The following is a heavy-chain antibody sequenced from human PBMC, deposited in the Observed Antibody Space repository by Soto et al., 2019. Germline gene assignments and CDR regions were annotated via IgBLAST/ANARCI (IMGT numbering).Heavy chain of an antibody. CDR3: AKGRSHTIALAGGYNWFDP. V-gene: IGHV3-30*18. J-gene: IGHJ5*02. D-gene: IGHD6-19*01. CDR1: GFTFSSYG. Sequence: QVQLVESGGGVVQPGRSLRLSCAASGFTFSSYGMQWVRQAPGKGLEWVAVISYDGSNKYYADSVKGRFTISRDNSKNTQYLQIYSLRAEDTAVYYCAKGRSHTIALAGGYNWFDPWGQGTLVTVSS. CDR2: ISYDGSNK.